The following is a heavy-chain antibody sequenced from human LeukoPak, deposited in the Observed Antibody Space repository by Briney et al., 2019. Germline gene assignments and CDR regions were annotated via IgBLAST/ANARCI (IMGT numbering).Heavy chain of an antibody. J-gene: IGHJ4*02. CDR1: GFTFSSYA. CDR3: AKVGLTYSSTWYTPDY. CDR2: ISGSGGST. V-gene: IGHV3-23*01. D-gene: IGHD6-13*01. Sequence: GGSLRLSCAASGFTFSSYAMSWVRQAPGKGLERVSAISGSGGSTYYADSVKGRFTISRDNSKNTLYLQMNSLRAEDTAVYYCAKVGLTYSSTWYTPDYWGQGTLVTVSS.